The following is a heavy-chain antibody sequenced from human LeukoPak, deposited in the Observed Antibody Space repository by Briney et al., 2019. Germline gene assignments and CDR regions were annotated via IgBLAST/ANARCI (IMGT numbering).Heavy chain of an antibody. Sequence: SQTLSLTCTVSVGSISSGNYCWSWIRQPPGKGLEWIGYIYYSGNTYYNPSLKSRVTISVDTSKNQFSLKLSSVTAADTAVYYCARHPYYFGSGSYFYYGVDVWGQGTTVTVSS. CDR3: ARHPYYFGSGSYFYYGVDV. CDR1: VGSISSGNYC. CDR2: IYYSGNT. J-gene: IGHJ6*02. V-gene: IGHV4-30-4*01. D-gene: IGHD3-10*01.